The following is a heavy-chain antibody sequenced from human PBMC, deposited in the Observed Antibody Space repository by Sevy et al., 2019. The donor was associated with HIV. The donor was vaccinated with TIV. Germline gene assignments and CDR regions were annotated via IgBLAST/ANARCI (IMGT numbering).Heavy chain of an antibody. D-gene: IGHD2-15*01. V-gene: IGHV3-53*01. Sequence: GGSLRLSCAASGFSVSSNYMIWVRQAPGKGPEWVSVIHSGGKISYADSVQGRFTISRDNSKNTLYLQMNSLRAEDTAVYYCAREDIVLGEDNYYGIDVWGQWTTVTVSS. J-gene: IGHJ6*02. CDR3: AREDIVLGEDNYYGIDV. CDR1: GFSVSSNY. CDR2: IHSGGKI.